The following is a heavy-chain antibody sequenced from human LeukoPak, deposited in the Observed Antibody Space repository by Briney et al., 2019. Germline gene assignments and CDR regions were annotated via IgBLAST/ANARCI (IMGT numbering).Heavy chain of an antibody. V-gene: IGHV3-30*04. CDR3: AKSLRTRIYYFDY. J-gene: IGHJ4*02. Sequence: PGGSLRLSCAASGFIFSSYAMHWVRQAPGKGPEWVAVKAFDGSDEYYADSVKGRFTISRDNSKNTLYLQMNSLRGEDTAVYYCAKSLRTRIYYFDYWGQGTLVTVSS. CDR2: KAFDGSDE. D-gene: IGHD1-7*01. CDR1: GFIFSSYA.